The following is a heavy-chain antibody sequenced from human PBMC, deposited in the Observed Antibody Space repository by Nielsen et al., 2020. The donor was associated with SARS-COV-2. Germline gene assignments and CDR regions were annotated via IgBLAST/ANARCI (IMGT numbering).Heavy chain of an antibody. D-gene: IGHD3-3*01. V-gene: IGHV1-69*04. CDR1: GGTFSSYT. J-gene: IGHJ6*02. CDR2: IIPILGIA. Sequence: SVKVSCKASGGTFSSYTISWVRQAPGQGLEWMGRIIPILGIANYAQKFQGRVTITADKSTSTAYMELSSLRSEDTALYYCAKDIHTIFGVVIGFGMDVWGQGTTVTVSS. CDR3: AKDIHTIFGVVIGFGMDV.